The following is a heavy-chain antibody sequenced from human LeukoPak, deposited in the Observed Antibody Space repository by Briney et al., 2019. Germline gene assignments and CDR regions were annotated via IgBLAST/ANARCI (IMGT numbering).Heavy chain of an antibody. V-gene: IGHV3-48*01. CDR1: GFTFSTYS. CDR2: ISTGSAVI. J-gene: IGHJ5*01. D-gene: IGHD2-15*01. Sequence: GGSLRLSWAASGFTFSTYSMSWVRQAPGKGLEWVSYISTGSAVIYYADSVKGRFTISRDDARNSVSLQMNSLRADDTAVYYCARDVGYCSGGSCYRWFASWGQGTLVTVSS. CDR3: ARDVGYCSGGSCYRWFAS.